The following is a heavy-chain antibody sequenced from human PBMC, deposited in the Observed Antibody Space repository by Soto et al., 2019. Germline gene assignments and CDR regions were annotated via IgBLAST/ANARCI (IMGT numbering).Heavy chain of an antibody. D-gene: IGHD2-2*01. CDR1: GYTFTDYY. CDR2: VNPNSGGT. V-gene: IGHV1-2*02. Sequence: ASVKVSCKASGYTFTDYYMHWVRQAPGQGLEWMGWVNPNSGGTNYAQKFQGRVTMTRDTSISTAYMELSRLRSDDTAVYYCARDLGGTRAFFYYYYYGMDVWGQGTTVTASS. CDR3: ARDLGGTRAFFYYYYYGMDV. J-gene: IGHJ6*02.